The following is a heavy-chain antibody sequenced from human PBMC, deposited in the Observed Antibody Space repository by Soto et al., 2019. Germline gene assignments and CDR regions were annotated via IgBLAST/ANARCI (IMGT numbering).Heavy chain of an antibody. CDR3: ARHRHILTGYQDPFDY. V-gene: IGHV4-39*01. CDR1: GGSISSYY. D-gene: IGHD3-9*01. CDR2: IYYSGST. Sequence: SETLSLTCTVSGGSISSYYWGWIRQPPGKGLEWIGSIYYSGSTYYNPSLKSRVTISVDTSKNQFSLKLSSVTAADTAVYYCARHRHILTGYQDPFDYWGQGTLVTVSS. J-gene: IGHJ4*02.